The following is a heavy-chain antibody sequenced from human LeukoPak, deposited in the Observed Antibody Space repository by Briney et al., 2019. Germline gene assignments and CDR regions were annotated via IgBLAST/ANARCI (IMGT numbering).Heavy chain of an antibody. CDR1: GFTVSRHW. D-gene: IGHD2/OR15-2a*01. V-gene: IGHV3-7*01. CDR3: VRGFADF. CDR2: IKQDGSDK. J-gene: IGHJ4*02. Sequence: GGSLRLSCAASGFTVSRHWMAWVRQAPGKGPEWVANIKQDGSDKYYLNSVRGRFTISRDNTKNLLYLQMDSLRAEDSAVYYCVRGFADFWGQGTLVIVSS.